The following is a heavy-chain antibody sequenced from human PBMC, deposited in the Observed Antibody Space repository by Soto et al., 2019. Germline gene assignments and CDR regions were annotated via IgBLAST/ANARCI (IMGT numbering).Heavy chain of an antibody. V-gene: IGHV3-66*01. Sequence: TGGSLRLYCTAAGFIVRNTYVNWVRQAPGKGLEWVSVISNRGDTHYADSVRGRFSLSRDISDNTLHLQMNNLRVEDTAVYYCAREPRYCRGGSCSITGDAYDIWGQGTMVTVSS. J-gene: IGHJ3*02. CDR3: AREPRYCRGGSCSITGDAYDI. CDR2: ISNRGDT. D-gene: IGHD2-15*01. CDR1: GFIVRNTY.